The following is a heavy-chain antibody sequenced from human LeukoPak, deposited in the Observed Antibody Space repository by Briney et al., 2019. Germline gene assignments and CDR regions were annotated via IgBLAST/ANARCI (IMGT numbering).Heavy chain of an antibody. V-gene: IGHV1-2*02. Sequence: SVKVSCKPSGYTYTGYYLHGVRQAPGHALEQMGWMNLNTGATAYAQNFQGRVAMSRDTSIDTAYMDLSSLTSDDTAVYYCARDRVGSGWPRPWYFEFWGQGTLVTVSS. CDR1: GYTYTGYY. J-gene: IGHJ4*02. D-gene: IGHD6-19*01. CDR2: MNLNTGAT. CDR3: ARDRVGSGWPRPWYFEF.